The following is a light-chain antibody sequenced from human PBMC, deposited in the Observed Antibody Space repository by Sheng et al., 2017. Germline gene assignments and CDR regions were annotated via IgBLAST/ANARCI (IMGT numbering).Light chain of an antibody. V-gene: IGKV1-33*01. Sequence: DIQMTQSPSSLSASVGDRVTISCRASQDISNNLNWYQQKPGKAPKLLIYDASNLETGVPSRFSGGGSGTDFSFTINSLQPEDFAAYYCQQYENLPYTFGQGTKLDIK. CDR2: DAS. CDR1: QDISNN. J-gene: IGKJ2*01. CDR3: QQYENLPYT.